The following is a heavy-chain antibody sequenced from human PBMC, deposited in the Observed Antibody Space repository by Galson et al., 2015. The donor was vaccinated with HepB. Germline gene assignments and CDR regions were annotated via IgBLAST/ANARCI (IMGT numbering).Heavy chain of an antibody. CDR1: GFIFSSDG. Sequence: SLRLSCAASGFIFSSDGMHWVRQAPGKGLEWVALIWFDASKKYYADSVKGRFTISRDNSKNMLYLQMNSLRAEDTAIYYCARLSGSYLEYWGQGALVTVSS. V-gene: IGHV3-33*01. CDR2: IWFDASKK. D-gene: IGHD1-26*01. CDR3: ARLSGSYLEY. J-gene: IGHJ4*02.